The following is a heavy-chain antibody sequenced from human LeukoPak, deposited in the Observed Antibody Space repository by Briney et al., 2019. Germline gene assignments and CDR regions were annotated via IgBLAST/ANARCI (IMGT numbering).Heavy chain of an antibody. CDR1: GGSISSSSYY. J-gene: IGHJ4*02. CDR3: AACPWGRGSCFSDY. Sequence: SETLSLTCTVSGGSISSSSYYWGWIRQPPGKGLEWIGSIYYSGSTYYNPSLKSRVTISVDTSKNQFSLDLSSVTAADTAVYYCAACPWGRGSCFSDYWGQGTLVTVSS. V-gene: IGHV4-39*01. D-gene: IGHD2-15*01. CDR2: IYYSGST.